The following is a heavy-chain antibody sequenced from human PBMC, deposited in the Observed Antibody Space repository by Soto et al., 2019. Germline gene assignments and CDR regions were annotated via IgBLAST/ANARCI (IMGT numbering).Heavy chain of an antibody. J-gene: IGHJ6*02. CDR1: GYTFTSYY. D-gene: IGHD2-2*01. CDR2: INPSGGST. Sequence: VASVKVSCKASGYTFTSYYMHWVRQAPGQGLEWMGIINPSGGSTSYAQKFQGRVTMTRDTSTSTVYMELSSLRSEDTAVYYCARDLHVVVPSLYYYYGMDVWGQGTTVTVSS. V-gene: IGHV1-46*01. CDR3: ARDLHVVVPSLYYYYGMDV.